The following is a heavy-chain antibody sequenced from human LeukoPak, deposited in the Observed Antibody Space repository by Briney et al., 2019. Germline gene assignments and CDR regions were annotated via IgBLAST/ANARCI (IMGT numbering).Heavy chain of an antibody. CDR1: GFTFSSYA. CDR2: ISSNGGST. J-gene: IGHJ3*02. D-gene: IGHD6-19*01. V-gene: IGHV3-64*01. CDR3: AREGSGWYAGAFDI. Sequence: GGSLRLSCAASGFTFSSYAMHWVRQAPGKGLEYVSAISSNGGSTYYANSVKGRFTISRDNSKNTLYLQMGSLRAEDMAVYYCAREGSGWYAGAFDIWGQGTMVTVSS.